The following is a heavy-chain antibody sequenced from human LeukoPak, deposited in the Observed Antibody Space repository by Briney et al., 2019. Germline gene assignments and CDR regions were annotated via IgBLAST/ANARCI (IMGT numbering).Heavy chain of an antibody. J-gene: IGHJ4*02. CDR1: AFTFSHYA. D-gene: IGHD2-15*01. CDR2: ISGSGGST. Sequence: GGSLRLSCAASAFTFSHYAMSWVRQAPGKGLEWVSAISGSGGSTYYADSVKGRFTISRDNSKNTLYLQMNSLRAEDTAVYYCAKIHYNLIGYCSGGSCLPYFDYWGQGTLVTVSS. V-gene: IGHV3-23*01. CDR3: AKIHYNLIGYCSGGSCLPYFDY.